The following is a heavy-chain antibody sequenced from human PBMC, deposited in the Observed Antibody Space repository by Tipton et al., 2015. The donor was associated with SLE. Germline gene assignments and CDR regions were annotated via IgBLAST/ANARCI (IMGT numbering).Heavy chain of an antibody. D-gene: IGHD6-13*01. V-gene: IGHV4-39*02. CDR1: GGSISSSSYY. Sequence: TLSLTCTVAGGSISSSSYYWGWIRQPPGKGREWIGSIYYSGSTYYNPSLKSRVTISVDTSKNQFSLQLSVVTAADTAVYYWAREIGGAAAGTEGGYFDYWGQGTLVTVSS. CDR3: AREIGGAAAGTEGGYFDY. J-gene: IGHJ4*02. CDR2: IYYSGST.